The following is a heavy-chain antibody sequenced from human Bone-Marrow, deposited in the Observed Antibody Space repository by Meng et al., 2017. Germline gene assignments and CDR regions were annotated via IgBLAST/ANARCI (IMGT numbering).Heavy chain of an antibody. V-gene: IGHV4-34*01. CDR1: GGTFSDYY. D-gene: IGHD5-18*01. Sequence: QGQLQQWGAGLLKPSETLSLTCAVYGGTFSDYYWSWIRQPPGKGLEWIGEINHSGGTKYTPSLESRVTISIDTSKNQFSLKLSSVTAADTAIYYCARQGDTAMATFDYWGQGTLVTVSS. J-gene: IGHJ4*02. CDR3: ARQGDTAMATFDY. CDR2: INHSGGT.